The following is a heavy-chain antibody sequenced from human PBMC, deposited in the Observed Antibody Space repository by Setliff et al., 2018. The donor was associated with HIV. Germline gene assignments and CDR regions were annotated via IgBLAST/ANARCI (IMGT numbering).Heavy chain of an antibody. J-gene: IGHJ5*02. CDR1: GGSFGDYH. CDR2: IFRSGTT. CDR3: SRDRHYSGLGSYGP. Sequence: SETLSLTCTLSGGSFGDYHWSWIRQPAGRGLEWIGRIFRSGTTDYKFSLKSRVTISIDTSRNQFSLRLTSVTSEDTAVYYCSRDRHYSGLGSYGPWGPGTLVTVSS. V-gene: IGHV4-4*07. D-gene: IGHD3-10*01.